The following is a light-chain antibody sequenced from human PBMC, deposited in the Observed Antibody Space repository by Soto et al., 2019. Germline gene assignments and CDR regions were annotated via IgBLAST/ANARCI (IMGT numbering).Light chain of an antibody. V-gene: IGKV1-39*01. CDR2: AAS. CDR3: QESYNIHT. J-gene: IGKJ2*01. Sequence: DIQMTQSPSSLSASIGDRVTITCRASQSISSYLNWYQQKPGKAPQLLIYAASTLQNGVPSRFSGSGSGTDFTLTISSMKLEDFATYYCQESYNIHTFGQGTKVDIK. CDR1: QSISSY.